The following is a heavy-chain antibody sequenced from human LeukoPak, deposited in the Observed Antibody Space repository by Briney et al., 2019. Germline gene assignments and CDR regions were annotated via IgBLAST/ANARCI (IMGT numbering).Heavy chain of an antibody. V-gene: IGHV4-39*07. J-gene: IGHJ4*02. D-gene: IGHD5-12*01. Sequence: PSETLSLTCTVSSGSISTSNYYWGWVRQPPGKALEWIGNIFYSGSTNYNPSLKSRVTISVDTSKNQFSLKLSSVTAADTAVYYCARSGLLWLRSPHDYWGQGTLVTVSS. CDR1: SGSISTSNYY. CDR3: ARSGLLWLRSPHDY. CDR2: IFYSGST.